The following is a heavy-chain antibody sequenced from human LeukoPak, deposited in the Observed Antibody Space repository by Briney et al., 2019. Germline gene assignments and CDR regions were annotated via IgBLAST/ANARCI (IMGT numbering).Heavy chain of an antibody. CDR1: GFTFSTYW. D-gene: IGHD2-2*01. CDR3: AKGADIFDY. J-gene: IGHJ4*02. V-gene: IGHV3-7*01. CDR2: TKQDGSQS. Sequence: GGSLRLSCAASGFTFSTYWMNWVRQAPGKGLEWVANTKQDGSQSYYVDSVKGRFTISRDNAKNSLYLQMNSLRAEDTAVYYCAKGADIFDYWGQGTLVTVSS.